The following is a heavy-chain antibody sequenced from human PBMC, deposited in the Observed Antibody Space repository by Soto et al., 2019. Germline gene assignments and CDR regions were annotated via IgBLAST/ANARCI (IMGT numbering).Heavy chain of an antibody. D-gene: IGHD1-1*01. CDR1: GYTFTSYG. CDR2: ISAHNGNT. Sequence: QAHLVQSGAEVKKPGASVKVSCKGSGYTFTSYGITWVRQAPGQGLEWMGWISAHNGNTDYAQKLQGRVTVTRDTSTSTAYMELRSLRSDVTAVYYCARGRYGDYWGQGALVTVSS. CDR3: ARGRYGDY. J-gene: IGHJ4*02. V-gene: IGHV1-18*01.